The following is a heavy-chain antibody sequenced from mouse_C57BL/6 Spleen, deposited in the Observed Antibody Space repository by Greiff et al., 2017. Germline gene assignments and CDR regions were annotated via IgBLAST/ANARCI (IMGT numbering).Heavy chain of an antibody. Sequence: EVKLLESGPGLVKPSQSLSLTCSVTGYSITSGYYWNWIRQFPGNKLEWMGYISYDGSNNYNPSLKNRISITRDTSKNQFFLKLNSVTTEDTATYYCARANPFAYWGQGTLVTVSA. V-gene: IGHV3-6*01. D-gene: IGHD4-1*01. CDR1: GYSITSGYY. CDR2: ISYDGSN. CDR3: ARANPFAY. J-gene: IGHJ3*01.